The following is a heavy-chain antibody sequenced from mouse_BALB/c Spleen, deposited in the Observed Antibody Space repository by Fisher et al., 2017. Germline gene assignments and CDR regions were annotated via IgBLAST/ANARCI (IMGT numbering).Heavy chain of an antibody. Sequence: RFTISRDNPKNTLFLQMTSLRSEDTAMYYCARWGTVVPDAMDYWGQGTSVTVSS. D-gene: IGHD1-1*01. J-gene: IGHJ4*01. CDR3: ARWGTVVPDAMDY. V-gene: IGHV5-17*02.